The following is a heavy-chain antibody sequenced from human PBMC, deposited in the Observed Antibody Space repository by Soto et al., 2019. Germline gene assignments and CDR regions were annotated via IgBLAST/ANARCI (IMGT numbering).Heavy chain of an antibody. CDR3: ARTSGRFDY. CDR1: GFTFSSYS. J-gene: IGHJ4*02. D-gene: IGHD1-1*01. V-gene: IGHV3-48*02. Sequence: EVQLVESGGGLVQPGGSLRLSCAASGFTFSSYSMNWVRQAPGKGLEWVSYISSSSSTIYYADSVKGRFTISRDNAKNSLHLQMNSLRDEYTAVYYCARTSGRFDYWGQGTLVTVSS. CDR2: ISSSSSTI.